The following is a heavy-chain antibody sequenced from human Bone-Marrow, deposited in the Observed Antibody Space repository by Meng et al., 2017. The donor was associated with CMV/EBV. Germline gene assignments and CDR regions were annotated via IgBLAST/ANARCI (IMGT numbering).Heavy chain of an antibody. J-gene: IGHJ3*02. D-gene: IGHD2-2*01. Sequence: ASVKVSCKASGYTFTGYYMHWVRQAPGQGLEWMGWINPNSGGTNYAKKFQGRVTMTRDTSISTAYMELSRLRSDDTAVYYCARVMVVPAANDAFDIWGQGTMVTVSS. CDR2: INPNSGGT. V-gene: IGHV1-2*02. CDR1: GYTFTGYY. CDR3: ARVMVVPAANDAFDI.